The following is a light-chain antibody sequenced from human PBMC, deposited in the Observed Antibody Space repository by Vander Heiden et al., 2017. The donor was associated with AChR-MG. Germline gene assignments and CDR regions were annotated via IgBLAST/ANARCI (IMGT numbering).Light chain of an antibody. V-gene: IGLV1-51*01. J-gene: IGLJ1*01. CDR2: DNN. CDR3: GTWDSSLSAYV. Sequence: QSAFTQPPSVSAAPGQKVTISCSGSSPNIGNNYVAWYQQHPGTAPKLLIYDNNKRPSGIPARFSGSKSGTSATLGITGLQTGDEADYYCGTWDSSLSAYVFGTGTKVTVL. CDR1: SPNIGNNY.